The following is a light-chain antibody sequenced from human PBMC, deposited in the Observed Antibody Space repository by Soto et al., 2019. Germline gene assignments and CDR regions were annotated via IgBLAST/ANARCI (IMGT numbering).Light chain of an antibody. CDR1: ISDVGGYNY. J-gene: IGLJ1*01. Sequence: QSALTQPPSASGSPGQSVTISCTGTISDVGGYNYVSWYHKHPGKAPKLMIYEVSKRPSEVPDRFSGSKSGNTASLTVSGPQAEDEVDYYYIAYAGSNLLYVFRTGNKLTVL. CDR2: EVS. CDR3: IAYAGSNLLYV. V-gene: IGLV2-8*01.